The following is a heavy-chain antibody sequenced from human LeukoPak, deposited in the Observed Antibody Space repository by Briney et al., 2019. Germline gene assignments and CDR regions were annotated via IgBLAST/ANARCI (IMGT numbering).Heavy chain of an antibody. J-gene: IGHJ5*02. V-gene: IGHV4-39*07. CDR2: IYYSGST. CDR1: GGSISSSSYY. D-gene: IGHD5-18*01. CDR3: ARDPRGYSYGGVSWFDP. Sequence: PSETLSLTCTVSGGSISSSSYYWGWIRQPPGKGLEWIGSIYYSGSTYYNPSLKSRVTISVDTSKNQFSLKLSSVTAADTAVYYCARDPRGYSYGGVSWFDPWGQGTLVTVSA.